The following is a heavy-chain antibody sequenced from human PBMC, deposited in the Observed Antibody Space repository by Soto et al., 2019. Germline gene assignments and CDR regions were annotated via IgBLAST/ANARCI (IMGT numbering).Heavy chain of an antibody. J-gene: IGHJ4*02. CDR2: IIPIFGTA. Sequence: SVKVSCKSSGCTFSSYAISWVRQAPGQGLEWMGGIIPIFGTANYAQKFQGRVTITADESTSTAYMELSSLRSEDTAVYYCATLRFGELLYADYWGQGTLVTVSS. V-gene: IGHV1-69*13. CDR1: GCTFSSYA. D-gene: IGHD3-10*01. CDR3: ATLRFGELLYADY.